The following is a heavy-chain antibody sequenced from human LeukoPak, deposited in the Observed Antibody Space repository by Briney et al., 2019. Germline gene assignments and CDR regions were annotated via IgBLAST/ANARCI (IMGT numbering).Heavy chain of an antibody. Sequence: GRSLRLSCAASGFTFDDYAMHWVRQAPGKGLEWVSGINWNSDNIGYADSVKGRFTISRDNAKDSLYLQMNSLRAEDTALYYCAKDWAATVRGTDYWGQGTLVTVSS. CDR3: AKDWAATVRGTDY. J-gene: IGHJ4*02. CDR2: INWNSDNI. V-gene: IGHV3-9*01. D-gene: IGHD4-17*01. CDR1: GFTFDDYA.